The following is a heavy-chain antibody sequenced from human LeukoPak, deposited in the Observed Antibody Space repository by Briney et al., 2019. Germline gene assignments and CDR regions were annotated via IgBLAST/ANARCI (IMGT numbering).Heavy chain of an antibody. Sequence: PRGSLILSCTASGFTFSICGMHSVRQAPGKGLEWAAAIQSDGSKEYYGDFERCRFTISRDDSKNTVYLQLNSLRVEDTAVYYCARDLAVGVCEFWGQGTLVIVSS. D-gene: IGHD1-26*01. J-gene: IGHJ4*02. CDR2: IQSDGSKE. CDR3: ARDLAVGVCEF. CDR1: GFTFSICG. V-gene: IGHV3-30*02.